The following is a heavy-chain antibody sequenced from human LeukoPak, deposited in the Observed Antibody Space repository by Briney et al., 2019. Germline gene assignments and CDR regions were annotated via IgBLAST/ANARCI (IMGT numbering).Heavy chain of an antibody. D-gene: IGHD3-10*01. CDR3: ARFLVRGSNWFAFDI. CDR2: IYYTGHT. V-gene: IGHV4-59*01. CDR1: GASITSDY. J-gene: IGHJ3*02. Sequence: PSETLSLTCAVSGASITSDYWSWIRQPPGKGLEWIAYIYYTGHTNINPSLKSRVAISMDTPKNQFSLSLSSVTAADKAVYYCARFLVRGSNWFAFDIWGQGTTVTASS.